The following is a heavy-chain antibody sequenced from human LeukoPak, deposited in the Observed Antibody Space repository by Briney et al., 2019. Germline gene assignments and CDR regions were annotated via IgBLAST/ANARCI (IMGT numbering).Heavy chain of an antibody. D-gene: IGHD3-22*01. CDR1: GGTFSSYT. CDR3: ARDSYYDSSGLFGY. J-gene: IGHJ4*02. V-gene: IGHV1-69*04. CDR2: IIPILGIA. Sequence: GSSVKVSCKASGGTFSSYTISWVRQAPGQGLEWMGRIIPILGIANYAQKFQGRVTITADKSTSTAYMELSSLRSEDTAVYYCARDSYYDSSGLFGYWGQGTLVTVSS.